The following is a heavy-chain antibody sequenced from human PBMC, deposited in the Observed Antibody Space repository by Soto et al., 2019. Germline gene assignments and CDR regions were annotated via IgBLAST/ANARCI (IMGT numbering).Heavy chain of an antibody. D-gene: IGHD4-17*01. Sequence: GESLKISCTGSGYSFTSYWIGWVRPMPGKGLEWMGIIYPGDSDTRYSPSFQGQVLISADKSSSTAYVKWSRLRSSDDPMYYCARHMTTVTFDIWGQGTILTV. CDR1: GYSFTSYW. V-gene: IGHV5-51*01. CDR3: ARHMTTVTFDI. CDR2: IYPGDSDT. J-gene: IGHJ3*02.